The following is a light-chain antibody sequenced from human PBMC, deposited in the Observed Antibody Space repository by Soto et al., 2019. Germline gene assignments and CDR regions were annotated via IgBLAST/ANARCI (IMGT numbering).Light chain of an antibody. CDR2: DVI. V-gene: IGLV2-11*01. CDR3: CSYAVDYTFV. CDR1: SSDVGVYKY. J-gene: IGLJ1*01. Sequence: QSALIQPRSVSGSPGQSVTISCTGTSSDVGVYKYVSWYRQHPGKAPKLMIYDVITRPSGVPDRFSGSKSGNTASLTISGLQAEEEAYYYCCSYAVDYTFVFGSGTKLTVL.